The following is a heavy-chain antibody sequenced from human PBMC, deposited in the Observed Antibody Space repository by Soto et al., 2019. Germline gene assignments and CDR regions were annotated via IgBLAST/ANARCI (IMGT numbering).Heavy chain of an antibody. CDR3: VRYGYCSGGSCLVRGYFDF. CDR1: DGSSISYY. J-gene: IGHJ4*02. Sequence: PSETKSLTCTVADGSSISYYGSCIRQHPGEGLEWIGYISHTGNTNNNPSLKSRVTISVDTSKNQFSLKLSSVAAADTAVYYCVRYGYCSGGSCLVRGYFDFRGQGTLVTVSS. D-gene: IGHD2-15*01. CDR2: ISHTGNT. V-gene: IGHV4-59*08.